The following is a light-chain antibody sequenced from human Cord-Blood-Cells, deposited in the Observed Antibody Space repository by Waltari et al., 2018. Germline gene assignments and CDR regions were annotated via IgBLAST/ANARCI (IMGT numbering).Light chain of an antibody. CDR2: WAS. V-gene: IGKV4-1*01. CDR3: MQGTHWLPYT. CDR1: QSVLYSSNNKNY. J-gene: IGKJ2*01. Sequence: DIVMTQSPDSLAVSLGERATINCKSSQSVLYSSNNKNYLAWYQQKPGQPPKLLIYWASTRESGVPDRFSGSGSGTDFTLTISSLQAEDVAVYYCMQGTHWLPYTFGQGTKLEIK.